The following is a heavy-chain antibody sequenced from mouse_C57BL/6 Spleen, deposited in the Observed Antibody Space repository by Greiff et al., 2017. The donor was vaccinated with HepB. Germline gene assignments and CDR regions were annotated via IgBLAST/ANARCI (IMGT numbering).Heavy chain of an antibody. D-gene: IGHD2-2*01. V-gene: IGHV5-16*01. Sequence: EVKLVESEGGLVQPGSSMKLSCTASGFTFSDYYMAWVRQVPEKGLEWVANINYDGSSTYYLDSLKSRFIISRDNAKNILYLQMSSLKSEDTATYYCARMGIYYGYYLDYWGQGTTLTVSS. J-gene: IGHJ2*01. CDR1: GFTFSDYY. CDR3: ARMGIYYGYYLDY. CDR2: INYDGSST.